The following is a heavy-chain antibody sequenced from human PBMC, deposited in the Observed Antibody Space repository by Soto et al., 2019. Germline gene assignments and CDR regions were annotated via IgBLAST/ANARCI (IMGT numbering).Heavy chain of an antibody. CDR1: GFTFSSYA. J-gene: IGHJ4*02. V-gene: IGHV3-23*01. Sequence: GGSLRLSCAASGFTFSSYAMSWVRQAPGKGLEWVSAISGSGGSTYYADSVKGRFTISRDNSKNTLYLQMNSLRAEDTAVYYCAKVWTIAAAGTAQYDYWGQGTLVTVSS. CDR3: AKVWTIAAAGTAQYDY. D-gene: IGHD6-13*01. CDR2: ISGSGGST.